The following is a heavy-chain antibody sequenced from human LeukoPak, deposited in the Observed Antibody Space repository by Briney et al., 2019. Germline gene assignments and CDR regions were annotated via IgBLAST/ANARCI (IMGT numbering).Heavy chain of an antibody. CDR3: ARESPGTTVFDY. D-gene: IGHD1-1*01. CDR1: GFTFSSYN. V-gene: IGHV3-21*01. CDR2: ITSSSSYI. Sequence: GGSLRLSCAASGFTFSSYNMNWVRQAPGKGLEWVSSITSSSSYIYYADSVKGRFTISRDNAKDSLYLQMNSLRAEDTAVYYCARESPGTTVFDYWGQGTLVTVSS. J-gene: IGHJ4*02.